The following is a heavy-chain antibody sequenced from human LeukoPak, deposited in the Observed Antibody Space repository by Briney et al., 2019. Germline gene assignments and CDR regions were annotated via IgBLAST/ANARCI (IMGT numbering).Heavy chain of an antibody. Sequence: PGGSLRLSCAASGFTFSTPGMNWVRQAPGKGLQWVAYISSRSESKYYAASVKGRFTISRDNARNSLYLQMNSLRDDDTAVYYCARVWQLGVWGQGTAVTVSS. CDR1: GFTFSTPG. J-gene: IGHJ6*02. D-gene: IGHD3-10*01. CDR2: ISSRSESK. CDR3: ARVWQLGV. V-gene: IGHV3-48*02.